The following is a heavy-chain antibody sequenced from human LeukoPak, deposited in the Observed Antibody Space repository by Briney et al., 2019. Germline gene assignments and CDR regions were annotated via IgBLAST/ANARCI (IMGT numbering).Heavy chain of an antibody. CDR3: ARTPYDYGDYADAFDI. Sequence: SVKVSCKASGYTFTSYDINWVRQAPGQGLEWMGRIIPILGIANYAQKFQGRVTITADKSTSTAYMELSSLRSEDTAVYYCARTPYDYGDYADAFDIWGQGTMVTVSS. CDR2: IIPILGIA. D-gene: IGHD4-17*01. V-gene: IGHV1-69*04. CDR1: GYTFTSYD. J-gene: IGHJ3*02.